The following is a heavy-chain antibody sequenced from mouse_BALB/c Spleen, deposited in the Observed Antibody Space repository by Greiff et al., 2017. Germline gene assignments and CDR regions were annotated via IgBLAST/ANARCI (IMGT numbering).Heavy chain of an antibody. V-gene: IGHV5-4*02. D-gene: IGHD2-14*01. Sequence: EVQRVESGGGLVKPGGSLKLSCAASGFTFSDYYMYWVRQTPEKRLEWVATISDGGSYTYYPDSVKGRFTISRDNAKNNLYLQMSSLKSEDTAMYYCARDHYYRYDENYAMDYWGQGTSVTVSS. CDR2: ISDGGSYT. CDR1: GFTFSDYY. J-gene: IGHJ4*01. CDR3: ARDHYYRYDENYAMDY.